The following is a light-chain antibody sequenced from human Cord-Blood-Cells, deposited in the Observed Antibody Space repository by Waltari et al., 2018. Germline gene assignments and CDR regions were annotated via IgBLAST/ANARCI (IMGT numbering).Light chain of an antibody. CDR2: AAS. J-gene: IGKJ5*01. V-gene: IGKV1-9*01. CDR1: QGISSY. CDR3: QQLNSYPIT. Sequence: DIQLTQSPSFLSASVGDRVTITCRASQGISSYLAWYQQKPEKAPKLLIYAASTSQSGVPSRFSGSGSGTEFTLTISSLQPEDFATYYCQQLNSYPITFGQGTRLEIK.